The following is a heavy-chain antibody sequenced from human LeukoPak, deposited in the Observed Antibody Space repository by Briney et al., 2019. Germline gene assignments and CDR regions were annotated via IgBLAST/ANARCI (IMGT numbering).Heavy chain of an antibody. Sequence: ASVKVSCKASGYTFTGYYMHWVRQAPGQGLEWMGWINPNSGGTNYAQKFQGRVTMTRDTSISTAYMELSRLRSDDTAVYYCARDRAYGGNGGFDPWGQGTLVTVSS. D-gene: IGHD4-23*01. CDR1: GYTFTGYY. V-gene: IGHV1-2*02. CDR2: INPNSGGT. J-gene: IGHJ5*02. CDR3: ARDRAYGGNGGFDP.